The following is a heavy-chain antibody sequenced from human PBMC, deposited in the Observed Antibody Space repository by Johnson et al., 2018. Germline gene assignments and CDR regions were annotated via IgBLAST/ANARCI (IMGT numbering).Heavy chain of an antibody. V-gene: IGHV3-30-3*01. CDR2: IASGGSNK. CDR3: ARDPAEDV. Sequence: QVQLVESGGGVVQPGTSLRLSCVASGFSFNSYAMHWVRQAPGKGLEWVAIIASGGSNKHYPDPVKGRFTVSRDNCKTTRDLQMDSLRPEATAGYYCARDPAEDVRGKGTKVTVSS. J-gene: IGHJ6*04. CDR1: GFSFNSYA.